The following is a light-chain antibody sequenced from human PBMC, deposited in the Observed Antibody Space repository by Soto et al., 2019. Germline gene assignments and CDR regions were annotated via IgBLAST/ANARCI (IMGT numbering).Light chain of an antibody. V-gene: IGKV1-39*01. CDR2: AAS. CDR3: QQYNKWPLT. CDR1: QNVNRY. J-gene: IGKJ3*01. Sequence: IQLTQSPSSLSASVGDRVTITCRTSQNVNRYLNWYQEQPGKAPKLLIYAASILQSGVPSRFSGSGSGTDFTLAISSLQPEDFAVYYCQQYNKWPLTFGPGTKVDIK.